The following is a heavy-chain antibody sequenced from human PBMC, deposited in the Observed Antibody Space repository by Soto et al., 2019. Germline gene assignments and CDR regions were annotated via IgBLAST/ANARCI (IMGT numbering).Heavy chain of an antibody. V-gene: IGHV5-51*01. Sequence: PGESLKISCKGSGYIFANYWIGWVRQMPGKGLEWMGIIYPGDSDSRYRPSFQGQVTISADKSISTAYLQWSSLKASDTAMYYCARYSGIAAAGPGYNWFDPWGQGTLVTVSS. D-gene: IGHD6-13*01. J-gene: IGHJ5*02. CDR2: IYPGDSDS. CDR3: ARYSGIAAAGPGYNWFDP. CDR1: GYIFANYW.